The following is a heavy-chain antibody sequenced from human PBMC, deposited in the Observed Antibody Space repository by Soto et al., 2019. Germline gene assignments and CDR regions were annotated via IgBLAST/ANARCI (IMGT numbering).Heavy chain of an antibody. Sequence: SVKVSCKASGFTFTSSAVQWVRQARGQRLEWIGWIVVGSGNTNYAQKFQERVTITRDMSTSTAYMELSSLRSEGTAVYYCAAFRPNYYDSSGYYNPPDYWGQGTLVTVSS. CDR1: GFTFTSSA. D-gene: IGHD3-22*01. J-gene: IGHJ4*02. V-gene: IGHV1-58*01. CDR3: AAFRPNYYDSSGYYNPPDY. CDR2: IVVGSGNT.